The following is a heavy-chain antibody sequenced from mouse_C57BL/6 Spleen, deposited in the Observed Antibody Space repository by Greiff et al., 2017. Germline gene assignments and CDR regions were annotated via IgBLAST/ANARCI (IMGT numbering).Heavy chain of an antibody. V-gene: IGHV1-52*01. CDR3: ARGAAQATLFFDY. J-gene: IGHJ2*01. CDR2: IDPSDSET. D-gene: IGHD3-2*02. CDR1: GYTFTSYW. Sequence: QVQLQQPGAELVKPGASVKVSCKASGYTFTSYWMHWVKQRPGQGLEWIGNIDPSDSETHYNQKFKDKATLTVDKSSSTAYMQLSSLTSEDSAVYYWARGAAQATLFFDYWGQGTTLTVSS.